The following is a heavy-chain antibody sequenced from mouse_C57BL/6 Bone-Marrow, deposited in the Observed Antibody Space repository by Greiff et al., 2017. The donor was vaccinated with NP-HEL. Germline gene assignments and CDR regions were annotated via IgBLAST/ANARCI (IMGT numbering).Heavy chain of an antibody. V-gene: IGHV1-63*01. CDR1: GYTFTHYW. CDR3: ARSDGSSLDY. J-gene: IGHJ2*01. D-gene: IGHD1-1*01. Sequence: QVHVKQSGAELVRPGTSVKMSCKASGYTFTHYWIGWAKQRPGHGLEWIGDIYPGGGYTNYNEKFKGKATLTADKSSSTAYMQFSSLTSEDSAIYYCARSDGSSLDYWGQGTTLTVSS. CDR2: IYPGGGYT.